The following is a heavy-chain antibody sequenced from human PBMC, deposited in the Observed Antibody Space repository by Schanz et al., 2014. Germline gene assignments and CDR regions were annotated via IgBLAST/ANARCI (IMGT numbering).Heavy chain of an antibody. Sequence: EVQLLESGGGLVQPGGSLRLSCAASGFTFGDYAMTWVRQAPGKGLEWVSAINTGVNTYYADSVRGRFTMSRDNSKNTLYLQMNSLRAGDTAVYYCARGGFFDSTSFDSWGHGTLVTVSS. CDR2: INTGVNT. D-gene: IGHD2-2*01. J-gene: IGHJ4*01. V-gene: IGHV3-23*01. CDR3: ARGGFFDSTSFDS. CDR1: GFTFGDYA.